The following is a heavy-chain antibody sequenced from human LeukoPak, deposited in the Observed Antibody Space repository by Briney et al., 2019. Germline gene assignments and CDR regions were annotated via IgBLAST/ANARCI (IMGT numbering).Heavy chain of an antibody. CDR2: IIPIFGTA. D-gene: IGHD2-15*01. J-gene: IGHJ4*02. CDR3: AFKEVVAASDY. V-gene: IGHV1-69*05. CDR1: GGTFSSYA. Sequence: SVKVSCKASGGTFSSYAISWVRQAPGQGLEWMGRIIPIFGTANYAQKFQGRVTITTDESTSTAYMELSSLRSEDTTVYYCAFKEVVAASDYWGQGTLVTVSS.